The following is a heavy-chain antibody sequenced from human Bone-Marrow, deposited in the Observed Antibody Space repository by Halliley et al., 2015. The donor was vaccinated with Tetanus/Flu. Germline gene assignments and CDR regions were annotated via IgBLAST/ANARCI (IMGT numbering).Heavy chain of an antibody. CDR2: IWYDGRSK. D-gene: IGHD6-13*01. CDR1: GFTFSSHY. V-gene: IGHV3-33*01. J-gene: IGHJ6*02. CDR3: ARGKSSTWFEIYGLDV. Sequence: SLRLSCAASGFTFSSHYMHWVRQAPGKGLEWVALIWYDGRSKYYVDSVKGRFTISRDNSKNTLFLQMNSLRAEDTAVYYCARGKSSTWFEIYGLDVWGQGTTVTVSS.